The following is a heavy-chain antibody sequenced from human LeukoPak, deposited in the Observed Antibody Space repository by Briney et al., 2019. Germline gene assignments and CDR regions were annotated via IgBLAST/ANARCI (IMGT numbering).Heavy chain of an antibody. CDR2: ITGSGGST. Sequence: GGSLRLSCAASGFTFSSYAMSWVRQAPGKGLEWVSSITGSGGSTYYTDSVKGRFTISRDNSKNTLYMQMNSLRAEDTAVYYCAKGDKPVIAMVKFDYWGQGTLVTVSS. J-gene: IGHJ4*02. D-gene: IGHD5-18*01. CDR1: GFTFSSYA. V-gene: IGHV3-23*01. CDR3: AKGDKPVIAMVKFDY.